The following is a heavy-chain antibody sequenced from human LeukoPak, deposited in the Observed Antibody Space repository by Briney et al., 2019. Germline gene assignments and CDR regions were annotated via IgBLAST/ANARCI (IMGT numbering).Heavy chain of an antibody. CDR3: ARHGSGSRFFDPCDH. V-gene: IGHV3-23*01. D-gene: IGHD1-26*01. J-gene: IGHJ4*02. Sequence: GGSLRLSCAASGITFGSYAMSWVRQAPGKGLGWVSAISGSGGATFYADSVKGRFTISRDNSKNTLYLQMDSPRAEDTAVYYCARHGSGSRFFDPCDHWGQGTLVTVSS. CDR1: GITFGSYA. CDR2: ISGSGGAT.